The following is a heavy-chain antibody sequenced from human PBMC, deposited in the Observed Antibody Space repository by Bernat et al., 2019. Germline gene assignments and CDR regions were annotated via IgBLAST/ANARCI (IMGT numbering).Heavy chain of an antibody. CDR3: VKGRIVMRGGYQDSDY. D-gene: IGHD1-26*01. CDR2: VGSSGGDT. V-gene: IGHV3-23*01. CDR1: GFTFSNYA. Sequence: EVQLLESGGGLVQPGRSLRLFCVASGFTFSNYAMSWVRQAPGKGLERVATVGSSGGDTYYADSVKGRFTISRDNSMSTLYLQMNSLRAEDTAVYYCVKGRIVMRGGYQDSDYWGQGALVTVSS. J-gene: IGHJ4*02.